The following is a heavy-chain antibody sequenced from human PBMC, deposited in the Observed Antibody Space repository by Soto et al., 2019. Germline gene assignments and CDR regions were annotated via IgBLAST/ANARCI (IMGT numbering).Heavy chain of an antibody. CDR1: GGTFSSYA. J-gene: IGHJ5*02. Sequence: QVQLVQSGAEVKKPGSSVKVSCKASGGTFSSYAISWVRQAPGQGLEWMGGIIPIFATANYAQKFQGRVTITADKSTSTAYMEWSSLRSEDSAVYYCARDQQLVAGWFDPWGQGTLVTVSS. CDR2: IIPIFATA. D-gene: IGHD6-6*01. CDR3: ARDQQLVAGWFDP. V-gene: IGHV1-69*06.